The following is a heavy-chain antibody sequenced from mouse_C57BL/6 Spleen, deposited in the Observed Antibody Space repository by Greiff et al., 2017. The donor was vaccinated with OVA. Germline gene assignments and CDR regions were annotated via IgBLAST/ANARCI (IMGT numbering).Heavy chain of an antibody. Sequence: DVHLVESGGDLVKPGGSLKLSCAASGFTFSSYGMSWVRQTPDKRLEWVATISSGGSYTYYPDSVKGRFTISRDNAKNTLYLQMSSLKSEDTAMYYCARYSSGYPFAYWGQGTLVTVSA. CDR3: ARYSSGYPFAY. V-gene: IGHV5-6*01. D-gene: IGHD3-2*02. J-gene: IGHJ3*01. CDR1: GFTFSSYG. CDR2: ISSGGSYT.